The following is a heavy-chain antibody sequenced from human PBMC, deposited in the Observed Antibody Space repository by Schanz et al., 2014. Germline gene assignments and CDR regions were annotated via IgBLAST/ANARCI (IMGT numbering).Heavy chain of an antibody. Sequence: QVQLQQWGAGLLKPSETLSLTCAVSGGPFSGYWGWIRQPPGKGLEWIGEINHSGSTNYNPTLKCRVTISVAPSRTQFSLKLSSVTAADTAVYYCARTFRCGGGECSTWADWGQGTLVTVSS. V-gene: IGHV4-34*01. CDR2: INHSGST. J-gene: IGHJ4*02. CDR1: GGPFSGY. CDR3: ARTFRCGGGECSTWAD. D-gene: IGHD2-21*01.